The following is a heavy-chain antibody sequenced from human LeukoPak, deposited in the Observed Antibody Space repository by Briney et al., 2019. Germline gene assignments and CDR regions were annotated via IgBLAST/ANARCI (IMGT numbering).Heavy chain of an antibody. D-gene: IGHD1-26*01. CDR2: TIPIFGTA. Sequence: SVKVSCKASGGTFSSYAISWVRQAPGQGLEWMGRTIPIFGTANYAQKFQGRVTITTDESTTTAYMELSSLRSEDTAVYYCARDRELLYFDYWGQGTLVTVSS. V-gene: IGHV1-69*05. J-gene: IGHJ4*02. CDR1: GGTFSSYA. CDR3: ARDRELLYFDY.